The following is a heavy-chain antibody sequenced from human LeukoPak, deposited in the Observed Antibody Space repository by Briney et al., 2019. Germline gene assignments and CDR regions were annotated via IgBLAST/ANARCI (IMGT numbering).Heavy chain of an antibody. CDR1: GGSFSGYY. J-gene: IGHJ5*02. CDR3: ARGGRLSTLGVYRGGSPVQFDP. Sequence: SETLSLTCAVYGGSFSGYYWSWIRQPPGKGLEWIGEINHSGSTNYNPSLKSRVTISVDTSRNQFSLKLSSVTAADTAVYYCARGGRLSTLGVYRGGSPVQFDPWGQGTLVTVSS. V-gene: IGHV4-34*01. CDR2: INHSGST. D-gene: IGHD1-1*01.